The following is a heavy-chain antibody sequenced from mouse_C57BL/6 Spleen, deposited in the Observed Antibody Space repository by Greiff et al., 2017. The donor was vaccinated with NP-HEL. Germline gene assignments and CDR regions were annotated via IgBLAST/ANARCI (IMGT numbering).Heavy chain of an antibody. CDR3: ARSGYYGSSFYWYFDV. Sequence: VQLQQSGAELVRPGTSVKVSCKASGYAFTNYLIEWVKQRPGQGLEWIGVINPGSGGTNYNEKFKGKATLTADKSSSTAYMQLSSLTSEDSAVYFCARSGYYGSSFYWYFDVWGTGTTVTVSS. CDR2: INPGSGGT. D-gene: IGHD1-1*01. V-gene: IGHV1-54*01. CDR1: GYAFTNYL. J-gene: IGHJ1*03.